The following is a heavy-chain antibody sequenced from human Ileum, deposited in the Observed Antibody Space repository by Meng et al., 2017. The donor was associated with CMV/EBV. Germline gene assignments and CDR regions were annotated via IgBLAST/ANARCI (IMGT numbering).Heavy chain of an antibody. J-gene: IGHJ2*01. D-gene: IGHD3-22*01. V-gene: IGHV3-23*01. CDR2: ISGSGGST. Sequence: FKRYAMGWVRQAPGRGLEWVSAISGSGGSTYYADSVKGRFTISRDNSKNTLYLQMNSLRAEDTAVYYCAKGSTMIVVVITSRWYFDLWGRGTLVTVSS. CDR3: AKGSTMIVVVITSRWYFDL. CDR1: FKRYA.